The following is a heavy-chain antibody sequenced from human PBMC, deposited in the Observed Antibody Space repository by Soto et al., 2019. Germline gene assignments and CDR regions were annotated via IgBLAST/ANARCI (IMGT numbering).Heavy chain of an antibody. Sequence: GGSLRLSCAASGFTFSSYAMSWVRQAPGKGLEWVSAISGSGGSTYYADSVKGRFTISRDNSKNTLYLQMNSLRAEATAVYYCAKFSSSPLGFYDSSGYFDYWGQGTLVTVSS. CDR1: GFTFSSYA. J-gene: IGHJ4*02. CDR3: AKFSSSPLGFYDSSGYFDY. V-gene: IGHV3-23*01. CDR2: ISGSGGST. D-gene: IGHD3-22*01.